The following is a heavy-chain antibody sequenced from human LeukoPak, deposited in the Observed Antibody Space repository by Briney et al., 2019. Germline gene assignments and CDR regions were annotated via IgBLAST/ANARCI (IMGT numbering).Heavy chain of an antibody. Sequence: SETLSLTCAVYGGSFSGYYWSWIRQPPGKGLEWIGEINHSGSTNYNPSLKSRVTISVDTSKNQFSLKLSSVTAADTAVYYCAKGRVFDYWGQGTLVTVSS. CDR2: INHSGST. J-gene: IGHJ4*02. V-gene: IGHV4-34*01. CDR3: AKGRVFDY. CDR1: GGSFSGYY.